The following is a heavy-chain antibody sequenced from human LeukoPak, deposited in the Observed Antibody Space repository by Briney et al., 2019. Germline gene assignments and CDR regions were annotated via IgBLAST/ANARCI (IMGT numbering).Heavy chain of an antibody. CDR2: IYYSGST. D-gene: IGHD6-13*01. J-gene: IGHJ4*02. Sequence: SETLSLTCTVSGGSISSGGYYWSWIRQHPGKGLEWIGYIYYSGSTYYNPSLKSRVTISVDTSKNQFSLKLSSVTAADTAVYYCARGNSSSWYYFDYWGQGTLATVSS. CDR3: ARGNSSSWYYFDY. V-gene: IGHV4-31*03. CDR1: GGSISSGGYY.